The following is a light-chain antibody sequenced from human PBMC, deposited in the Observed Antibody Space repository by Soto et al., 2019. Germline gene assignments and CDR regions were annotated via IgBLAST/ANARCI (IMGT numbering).Light chain of an antibody. Sequence: DIQMTQSPSTLSASVGDRVTITCRASQSISSWLAWYQQKPGKAPKLLIYDASSLESGVPSRFSGSESGTEFTLTISSLQPDDFATYNCQQYNSYSRTFGQGTKVEIK. J-gene: IGKJ1*01. CDR1: QSISSW. CDR3: QQYNSYSRT. CDR2: DAS. V-gene: IGKV1-5*01.